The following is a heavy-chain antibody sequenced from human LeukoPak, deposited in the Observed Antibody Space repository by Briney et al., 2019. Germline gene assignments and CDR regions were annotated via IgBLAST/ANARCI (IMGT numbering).Heavy chain of an antibody. CDR1: GGSISSGDYY. J-gene: IGHJ4*02. CDR3: ARHVPNIVVVPAAQATTARISYYFDY. CDR2: IYYSGST. D-gene: IGHD2-2*01. Sequence: SETLPLTCTVSGGSISSGDYYWSWIRQPPGKGLEWIGYIYYSGSTYYNPSLKSRVTISVDTSKNQFSLKLSSVTAADTAVYYCARHVPNIVVVPAAQATTARISYYFDYWGQGTLVTVSS. V-gene: IGHV4-30-4*01.